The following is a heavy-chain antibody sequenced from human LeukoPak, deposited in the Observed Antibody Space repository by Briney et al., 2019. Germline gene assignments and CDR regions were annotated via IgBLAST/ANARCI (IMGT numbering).Heavy chain of an antibody. CDR1: GYTFTSYG. V-gene: IGHV1-18*01. Sequence: ASVKVSCKASGYTFTSYGISWVRQAPGQGLEWMGWISAYNGSTNYAQKLQGRVTMTTDTSTSTAYMELRSLRSDDTAVYYCARNVLRFLEWFSGTFNFDYWGQGTLVTVSS. CDR3: ARNVLRFLEWFSGTFNFDY. D-gene: IGHD3-3*01. J-gene: IGHJ4*02. CDR2: ISAYNGST.